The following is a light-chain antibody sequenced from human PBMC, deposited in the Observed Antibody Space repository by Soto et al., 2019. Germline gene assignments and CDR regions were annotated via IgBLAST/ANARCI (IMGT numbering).Light chain of an antibody. V-gene: IGKV3-15*01. Sequence: EIVLTHSPGTLSLSPGERATLSFSSSQSVSNNYLAWYQQKPGQAPRLLIYGASTRATGIPARFSGSGSGTEFTLTISSLQSEDFAVYYCQQYNNWPLTFGGGTKVDIK. CDR3: QQYNNWPLT. CDR2: GAS. J-gene: IGKJ4*01. CDR1: QSVSNN.